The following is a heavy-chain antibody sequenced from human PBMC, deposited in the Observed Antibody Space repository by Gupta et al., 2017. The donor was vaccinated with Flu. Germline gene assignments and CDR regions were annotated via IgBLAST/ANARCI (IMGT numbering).Heavy chain of an antibody. CDR1: GFTFTSYE. V-gene: IGHV3-48*03. CDR3: ARGHWDS. CDR2: ISSSGVT. Sequence: EVQLVESGGGLVQPGGSLRLSCAASGFTFTSYEMNWVRLAPGKGLEWVSFISSSGVTYYTDSVRGRFTISRDNAKNSVYLQMNSLRAEDTAFYYCARGHWDSWGQGTLVTVSS. J-gene: IGHJ4*02.